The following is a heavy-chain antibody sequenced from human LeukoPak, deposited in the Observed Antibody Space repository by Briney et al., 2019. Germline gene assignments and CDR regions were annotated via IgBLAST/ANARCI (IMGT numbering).Heavy chain of an antibody. V-gene: IGHV3-74*01. CDR2: IKTDGSTA. J-gene: IGHJ5*02. CDR3: ARAWDR. Sequence: GGSLRLSCAASGFAFNTYWMHWVRLAPGKGLVWVSGIKTDGSTAAYADSVKGRFTISRDNAKNTLSLQMNSLRAEDAGLYYCARAWDRWGQGTLVTVSS. CDR1: GFAFNTYW.